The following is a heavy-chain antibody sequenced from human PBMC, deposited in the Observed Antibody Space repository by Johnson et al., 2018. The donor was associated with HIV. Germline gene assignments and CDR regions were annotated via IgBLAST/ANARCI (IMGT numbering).Heavy chain of an antibody. D-gene: IGHD4-17*01. CDR1: GFTFSSYG. CDR2: ILFDGSNK. CDR3: AKALLLTTATSRDAFDI. J-gene: IGHJ3*02. Sequence: QMLLVESGGGVVQPGGSLILSCSSSGFTFSSYGMHWVRHAPFKVLEWVAFILFDGSNKYYADSVKGRFTISRDNSKNTQYLQMNSLRAEDTAVYYCAKALLLTTATSRDAFDIWGQGTMVTVS. V-gene: IGHV3-30*02.